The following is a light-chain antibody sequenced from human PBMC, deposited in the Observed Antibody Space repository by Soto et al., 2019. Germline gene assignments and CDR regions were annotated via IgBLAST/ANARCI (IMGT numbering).Light chain of an antibody. Sequence: DIVMTQSPATLSVSTGERATLSCRTSQSVSSSYLAWYQQKPGQAPRLLIYDISSRATGIPDRFSGSVSGTDFTLTITRLEPEDFAVFYCQQYGSSEIIFGQGTRLEIK. CDR1: QSVSSSY. CDR3: QQYGSSEII. V-gene: IGKV3-20*01. CDR2: DIS. J-gene: IGKJ5*01.